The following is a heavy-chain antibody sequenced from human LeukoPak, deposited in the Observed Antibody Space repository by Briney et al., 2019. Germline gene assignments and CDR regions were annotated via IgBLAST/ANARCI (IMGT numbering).Heavy chain of an antibody. Sequence: GGSLRLSCAASGFTFSSYSVNWVRQAPGKGLEWVSSISSSSRYIYYADSVTGRFTISRDNAKNSLYLQMNSLRAEDTAVYYCARGDSSGGFGMDVWGQGTTVTVSS. V-gene: IGHV3-21*01. CDR2: ISSSSRYI. J-gene: IGHJ6*02. CDR3: ARGDSSGGFGMDV. D-gene: IGHD6-19*01. CDR1: GFTFSSYS.